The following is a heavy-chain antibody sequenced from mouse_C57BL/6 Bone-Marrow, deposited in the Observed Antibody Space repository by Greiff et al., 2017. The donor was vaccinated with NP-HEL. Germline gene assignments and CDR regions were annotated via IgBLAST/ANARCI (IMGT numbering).Heavy chain of an antibody. D-gene: IGHD1-1*01. Sequence: VQLQQSGPELVKPGASVKLSCKASGYTFTSYDINWVKQRPGQGLEWIGWIYPRDGSTKYNEKFKGKATLTVGTSSSTAYLALHSMTSEESAVYFCAREDYYGSSSSWFAYWGQGTLVTVSA. CDR3: AREDYYGSSSSWFAY. J-gene: IGHJ3*01. CDR1: GYTFTSYD. V-gene: IGHV1-85*01. CDR2: IYPRDGST.